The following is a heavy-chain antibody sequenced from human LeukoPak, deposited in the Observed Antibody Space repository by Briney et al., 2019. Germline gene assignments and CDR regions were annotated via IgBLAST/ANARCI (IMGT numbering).Heavy chain of an antibody. CDR3: AKDPSFRPGYFDY. V-gene: IGHV3-30*02. CDR2: IRYDGSNK. Sequence: PGGSLGLSCAASGFTFSSYGMHRVRQAPGKRLEWVAFIRYDGSNKYYAGSVKGRFTISRDNSKNTLYLQMNSLRAEDTAVYYCAKDPSFRPGYFDYWGQGTLVTVSS. CDR1: GFTFSSYG. J-gene: IGHJ4*02.